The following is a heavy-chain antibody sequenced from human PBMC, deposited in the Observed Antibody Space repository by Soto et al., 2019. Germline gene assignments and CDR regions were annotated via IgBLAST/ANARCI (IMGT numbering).Heavy chain of an antibody. D-gene: IGHD3-10*01. V-gene: IGHV1-3*01. CDR1: GYTFTTYV. Sequence: ASVKVSCKASGYTFTTYVMHWVRQAPGQRLEWMGWINAGNDNTKYSQKFQGRVTITRDTSASTVYMELSSLSSEDTAVYYCARVGHYYYGMDVWGQGTMVTVSS. CDR3: ARVGHYYYGMDV. CDR2: INAGNDNT. J-gene: IGHJ6*02.